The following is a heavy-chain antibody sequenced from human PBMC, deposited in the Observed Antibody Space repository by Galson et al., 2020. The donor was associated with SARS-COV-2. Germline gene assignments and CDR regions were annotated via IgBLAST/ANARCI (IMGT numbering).Heavy chain of an antibody. CDR1: GGSFSGYY. J-gene: IGHJ6*02. CDR3: ATSNSGSQSYGMDV. Sequence: SETLSLTCAVYGGSFSGYYYNWIRQPPGKGLEWIGDIYHDGSANYDPALKSRVTISVDRSKNQLSLKLTSVTAADTAVYYCATSNSGSQSYGMDVCGQGITVTVSS. D-gene: IGHD6-19*01. V-gene: IGHV4-34*01. CDR2: IYHDGSA.